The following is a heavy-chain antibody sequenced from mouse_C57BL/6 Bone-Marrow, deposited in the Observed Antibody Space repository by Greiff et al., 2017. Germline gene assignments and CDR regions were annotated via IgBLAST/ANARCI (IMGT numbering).Heavy chain of an antibody. V-gene: IGHV14-4*01. CDR2: IDPENGDT. CDR1: GFNIKDDY. D-gene: IGHD4-1*01. CDR3: TDWEGAY. J-gene: IGHJ3*01. Sequence: DVKLVESGAELVRPGASVKLSCTASGFNIKDDYMHWVKQRPEQGLEWIGWIDPENGDTEYASKFQGKATITADTSSNTAYLQLSSLTSEDTAVYYCTDWEGAYWGQGTLVTVSA.